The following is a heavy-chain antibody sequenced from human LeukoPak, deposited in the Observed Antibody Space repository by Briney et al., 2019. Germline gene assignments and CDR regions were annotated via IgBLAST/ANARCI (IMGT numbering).Heavy chain of an antibody. V-gene: IGHV3-23*01. Sequence: PGGSLRLSCTASGFTFSTYAMSWVRQAPGKGLEWFSAITGGGDDTYYADSVKGRFTICRDNSKNTLYLQMNSLRVEDTAVYYCAKGSSSSRPYYFDYWGQGALVTVSS. D-gene: IGHD6-6*01. CDR1: GFTFSTYA. J-gene: IGHJ4*02. CDR3: AKGSSSSRPYYFDY. CDR2: ITGGGDDT.